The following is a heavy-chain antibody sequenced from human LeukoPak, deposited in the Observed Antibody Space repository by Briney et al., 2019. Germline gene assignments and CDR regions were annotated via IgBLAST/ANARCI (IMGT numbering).Heavy chain of an antibody. CDR3: AKGQDGGSSWYVVNFDY. Sequence: GGSLRLSCAASGFTFSSYAMSWVRQAPGKGLEWVSAISGSGGSTYYADSVKGRFTISRDNSKNTLYLQMNSPRAEDTAVYYCAKGQDGGSSWYVVNFDYWGQGTLVTVSS. D-gene: IGHD6-13*01. V-gene: IGHV3-23*01. CDR2: ISGSGGST. CDR1: GFTFSSYA. J-gene: IGHJ4*02.